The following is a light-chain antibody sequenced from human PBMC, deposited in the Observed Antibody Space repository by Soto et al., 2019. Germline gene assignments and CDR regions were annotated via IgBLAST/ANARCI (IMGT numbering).Light chain of an antibody. Sequence: EIVMTQSPATLSVSPGERATHSCRTSLSVSSNLAWYQQKPGQAPRLLIYGASTRATGISARFSGSGSGTEFTLTISSLQSEDFAVYYCHQYNNWPRTFGQGTKVDIK. V-gene: IGKV3-15*01. CDR1: LSVSSN. CDR3: HQYNNWPRT. CDR2: GAS. J-gene: IGKJ1*01.